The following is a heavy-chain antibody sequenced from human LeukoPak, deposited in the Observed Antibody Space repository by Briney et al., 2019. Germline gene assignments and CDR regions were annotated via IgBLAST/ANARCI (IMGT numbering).Heavy chain of an antibody. D-gene: IGHD3-22*01. CDR3: AREGRGDSGGFYKGY. J-gene: IGHJ4*02. V-gene: IGHV1-2*02. Sequence: ASVKVSCKASGYTFSGYHMHWVRQAPGQGLEWMGWINPNSGGTKYAQKFQNRVTMTSDTSISTAYMELSGLRSDDTAVYYCAREGRGDSGGFYKGYWGQGTLVTVSS. CDR2: INPNSGGT. CDR1: GYTFSGYH.